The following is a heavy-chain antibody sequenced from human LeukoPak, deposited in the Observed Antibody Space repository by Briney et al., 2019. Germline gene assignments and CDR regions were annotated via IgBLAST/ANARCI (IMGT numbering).Heavy chain of an antibody. Sequence: GGSLRLSCAASGFTFSNHAMTWVRQAPGKGLEWVSVISGGSTSEYYADSVKGRFTISRDNSKNTLYLKMNSLRPEDTAVYYCARDLSWRWRNSGSNYFDYWGQGTLVTVSS. J-gene: IGHJ4*02. CDR2: ISGGSTSE. D-gene: IGHD4-23*01. CDR3: ARDLSWRWRNSGSNYFDY. CDR1: GFTFSNHA. V-gene: IGHV3-23*01.